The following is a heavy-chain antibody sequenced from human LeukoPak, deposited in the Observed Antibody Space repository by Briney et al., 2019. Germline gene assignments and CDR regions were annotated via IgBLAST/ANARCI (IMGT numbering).Heavy chain of an antibody. J-gene: IGHJ5*02. CDR2: IYYSGST. CDR3: ARGGYSSSSSWFDP. Sequence: SETLSLTCTVSGCSISSSSYYWGWIRQPPGKGLEWIGSIYYSGSTYYNPSLKSRVTISVDTSKNQFSLKLSSVTAADTAVYYCARGGYSSSSSWFDPWGQGTLVTVSS. V-gene: IGHV4-39*07. CDR1: GCSISSSSYY. D-gene: IGHD6-6*01.